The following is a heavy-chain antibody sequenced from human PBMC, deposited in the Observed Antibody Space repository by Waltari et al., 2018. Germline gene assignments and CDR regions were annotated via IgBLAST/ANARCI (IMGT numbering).Heavy chain of an antibody. CDR2: MNPNSGNT. D-gene: IGHD4-4*01. V-gene: IGHV1-8*03. J-gene: IGHJ6*02. CDR3: ARGKSNAVPNVDYYYYCMDV. Sequence: QVQLVQSGAEVKKPGASVKVSCKASGYTFTSYDINWVRQATGHGIEWMGLMNPNSGNTVYAQKFQGRVTITRNTSISTAYMELSSLRSEDTAVYYCARGKSNAVPNVDYYYYCMDVCGQGTTVTVSS. CDR1: GYTFTSYD.